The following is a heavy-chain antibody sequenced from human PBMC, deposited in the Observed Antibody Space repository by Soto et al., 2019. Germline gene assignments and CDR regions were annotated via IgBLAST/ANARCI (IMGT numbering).Heavy chain of an antibody. CDR3: AREVQVHTPAFVY. CDR1: GGTFNTYA. CDR2: ISPMFGAA. V-gene: IGHV1-69*19. D-gene: IGHD3-10*01. Sequence: QVQLVQSGAEMEKPGSSVKVSCQSSGGTFNTYAMNWVRQAPGQGPEWMGHISPMFGAANYAPKFQGRVTITADESTGTSYMQFSSLTSKATALYFCAREVQVHTPAFVYWGQGTLVTVSS. J-gene: IGHJ4*02.